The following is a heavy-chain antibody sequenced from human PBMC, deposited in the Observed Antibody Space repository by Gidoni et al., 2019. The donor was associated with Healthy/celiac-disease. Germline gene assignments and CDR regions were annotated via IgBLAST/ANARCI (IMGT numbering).Heavy chain of an antibody. D-gene: IGHD5-12*01. CDR3: ARTTPAPHDGYNVGPNDY. V-gene: IGHV5-51*03. Sequence: EVQLVQSGAEVKKPGESLKISCKGSGYSFTSYWIGWVRQMPGKGLEWMGIIYPGDSDTRYSPSFQGQVTISADKSISTAYLQWSSLKASDTAMYYCARTTPAPHDGYNVGPNDYWGQGTLVTVSS. J-gene: IGHJ4*02. CDR2: IYPGDSDT. CDR1: GYSFTSYW.